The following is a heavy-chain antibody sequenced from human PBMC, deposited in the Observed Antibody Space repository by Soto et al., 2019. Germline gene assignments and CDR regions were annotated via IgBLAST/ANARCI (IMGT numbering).Heavy chain of an antibody. Sequence: EGQLVESGGGLVQPGGSLKLSCAASGFTFGGSAMHWVRQASGQGLAWVGHIRSNTNSYATAYAESVKGRFTISRDDSMNTAYLQMNSLKPEDTAVYFCTRQTDAVQWLVVPTDYNFDYWGQGTLVTVSS. CDR1: GFTFGGSA. J-gene: IGHJ4*02. CDR3: TRQTDAVQWLVVPTDYNFDY. V-gene: IGHV3-73*02. CDR2: IRSNTNSYAT. D-gene: IGHD6-19*01.